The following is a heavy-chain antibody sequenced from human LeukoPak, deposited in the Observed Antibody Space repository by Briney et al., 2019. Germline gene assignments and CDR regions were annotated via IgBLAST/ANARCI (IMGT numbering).Heavy chain of an antibody. CDR1: GFTFSSYA. D-gene: IGHD3-22*01. Sequence: GGPLRLSCAASGFTFSSYAMSWVRQAPGKGLEWVSAISGSGGSTYYADSVKGRFTISRDNSKNTLYLQMNSLRAEDTAVYYCAKPLVYDSSGYYYGYYYYGMDVWGQGTTVTVSS. J-gene: IGHJ6*02. CDR3: AKPLVYDSSGYYYGYYYYGMDV. CDR2: ISGSGGST. V-gene: IGHV3-23*01.